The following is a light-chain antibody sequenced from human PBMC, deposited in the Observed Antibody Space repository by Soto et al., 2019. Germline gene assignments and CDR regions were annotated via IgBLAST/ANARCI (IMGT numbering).Light chain of an antibody. CDR2: GAS. CDR3: QQYDNWPYT. J-gene: IGKJ2*01. Sequence: ETVMTQSPATLSVSPGERATLSCRASQSVSSNLAWYQQKPGQAPRLLIYGASTRASGIPARFSGSGSGTEFTLTISTLQSEDFAVYSCQQYDNWPYTFGQGTKLEI. V-gene: IGKV3-15*01. CDR1: QSVSSN.